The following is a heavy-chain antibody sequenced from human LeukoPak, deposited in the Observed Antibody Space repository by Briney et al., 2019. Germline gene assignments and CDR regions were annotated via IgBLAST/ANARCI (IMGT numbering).Heavy chain of an antibody. CDR2: IYSGGST. Sequence: GGSLRLSCAASGFTVSSNYMSWVRQAPGKGLEWVSVIYSGGSTYYADSVKGRFTISRDNSKNTLYLQMNSLRAEDTAVYYCASHGLPEYFQHWGQGTLVTVSS. CDR1: GFTVSSNY. CDR3: ASHGLPEYFQH. J-gene: IGHJ1*01. V-gene: IGHV3-66*02. D-gene: IGHD2-15*01.